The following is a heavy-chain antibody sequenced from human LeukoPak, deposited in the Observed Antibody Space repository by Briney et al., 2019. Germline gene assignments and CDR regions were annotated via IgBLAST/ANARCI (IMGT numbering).Heavy chain of an antibody. V-gene: IGHV1-46*01. D-gene: IGHD3-16*02. J-gene: IGHJ4*02. Sequence: ASVKVSCKASGYTFTSYYMHWVRQAPGHGLEWMGIINPSGGSTNYAQKFQGRVTLTRDTSTSTVYMELSSLKSEDTAVYYCARNIGVIGGADFWGLGTLVTVSS. CDR1: GYTFTSYY. CDR2: INPSGGST. CDR3: ARNIGVIGGADF.